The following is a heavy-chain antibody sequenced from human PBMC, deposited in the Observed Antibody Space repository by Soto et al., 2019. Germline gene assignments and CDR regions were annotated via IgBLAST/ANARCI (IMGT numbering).Heavy chain of an antibody. CDR2: INTDDGNT. D-gene: IGHD3-10*01. CDR3: DRVDPGETSPFDH. V-gene: IGHV1-3*04. CDR1: GYNFSNYG. J-gene: IGHJ4*02. Sequence: ASGKVSCKTSGYNFSNYGIYWVRQAPGQRLEWMGWINTDDGNTKYAQNFQDRVTITRDTSASTAYMEVSSLRSEDTAVYYCDRVDPGETSPFDHWGQGTLVTVSS.